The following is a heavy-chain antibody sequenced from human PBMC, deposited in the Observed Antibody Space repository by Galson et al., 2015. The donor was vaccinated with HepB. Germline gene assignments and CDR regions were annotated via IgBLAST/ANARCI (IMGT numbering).Heavy chain of an antibody. CDR3: AKNRGLQQLVSEIDY. CDR2: ISGSGSDR. CDR1: DFSFSNFV. D-gene: IGHD6-13*01. Sequence: SLRLSCAASDFSFSNFVMSWVRQAPGKGLEWVSGISGSGSDRFYADSVKGRFTISRDNSKNTLYLQMNSLRVEDTAVYYCAKNRGLQQLVSEIDYWGQGTLVTVSS. J-gene: IGHJ4*02. V-gene: IGHV3-23*01.